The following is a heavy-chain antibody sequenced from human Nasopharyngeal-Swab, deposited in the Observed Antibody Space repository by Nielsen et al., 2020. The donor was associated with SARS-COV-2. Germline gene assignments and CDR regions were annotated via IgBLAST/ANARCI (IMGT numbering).Heavy chain of an antibody. D-gene: IGHD3-22*01. CDR2: IYYSGST. Sequence: ESLKISCTVSGGSISSYYWSWIRQHPGKGLEWIGYIYYSGSTNYNPSLKSRVTISVDTSKNQFSLKLSSVTAADTAVYYCARGLPSYYDSSGYYSDWGQGTLVTVSS. V-gene: IGHV4-59*01. CDR1: GGSISSYY. CDR3: ARGLPSYYDSSGYYSD. J-gene: IGHJ4*02.